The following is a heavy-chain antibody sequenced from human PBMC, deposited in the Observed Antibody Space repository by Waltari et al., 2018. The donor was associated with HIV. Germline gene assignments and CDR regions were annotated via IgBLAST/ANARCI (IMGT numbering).Heavy chain of an antibody. V-gene: IGHV3-21*01. J-gene: IGHJ4*02. Sequence: EVQLVESGGGLVKPGGSLRLSCAASGFTFSSYSMNWVRQAPGKGLEWVSSISSSSSYIYYADSVKGRVTISRDNAKNSLYLQMNSLRAEDTAVYYCARDHDYYDSSGYQDYWGQGTLVTVSS. CDR2: ISSSSSYI. D-gene: IGHD3-22*01. CDR1: GFTFSSYS. CDR3: ARDHDYYDSSGYQDY.